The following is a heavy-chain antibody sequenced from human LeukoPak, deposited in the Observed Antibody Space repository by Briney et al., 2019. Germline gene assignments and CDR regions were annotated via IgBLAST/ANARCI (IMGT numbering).Heavy chain of an antibody. CDR1: GYTFTSYD. CDR3: ARDSDSSSSAFDY. CDR2: MNPNSGNT. V-gene: IGHV1-8*03. D-gene: IGHD6-6*01. J-gene: IGHJ4*02. Sequence: ASVKVSCKASGYTFTSYDINWVRQATGQGLEWMGWMNPNSGNTGYAQKFQGRVTITADESTSTAYMELSSLRSEDTAVYYCARDSDSSSSAFDYWGQGTLVTVSS.